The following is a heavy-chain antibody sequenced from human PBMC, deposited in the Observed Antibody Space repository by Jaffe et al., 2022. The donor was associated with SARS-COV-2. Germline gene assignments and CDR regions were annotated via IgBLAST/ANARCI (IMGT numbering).Heavy chain of an antibody. CDR3: ARDVDKVGFDY. J-gene: IGHJ4*02. Sequence: EVQLVESGGDLVQPGGSLRLSCAGSGFTFSSYWLTWVRQVPGKGLEWVANIKKDGSEKEYLDSVRGRFTISRDNARRLMFLQMNSLRAEDTGVYYCARDVDKVGFDYWGQGTLVTVSS. CDR1: GFTFSSYW. V-gene: IGHV3-7*03. CDR2: IKKDGSEK. D-gene: IGHD2-15*01.